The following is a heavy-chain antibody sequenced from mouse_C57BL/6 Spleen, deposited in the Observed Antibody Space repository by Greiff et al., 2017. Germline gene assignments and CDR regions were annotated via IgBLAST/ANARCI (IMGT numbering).Heavy chain of an antibody. CDR1: GYTFTSYG. D-gene: IGHD1-1*01. Sequence: QVQLQQSGAELARPGASVKLSCKASGYTFTSYGISWVKQRPGQGLEWIGEIYPRSGNTYYNEKFKGKATLTADKSSSTAYMELRSLTSEDSAVYFCARDITTVVGPYAMDYWGQGTSVTVSS. J-gene: IGHJ4*01. CDR3: ARDITTVVGPYAMDY. V-gene: IGHV1-81*01. CDR2: IYPRSGNT.